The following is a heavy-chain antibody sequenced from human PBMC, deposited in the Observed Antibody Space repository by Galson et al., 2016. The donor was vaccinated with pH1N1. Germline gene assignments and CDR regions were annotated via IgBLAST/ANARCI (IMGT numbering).Heavy chain of an antibody. D-gene: IGHD3-9*01. CDR1: GFTFDSHE. V-gene: IGHV3-48*03. J-gene: IGHJ4*02. CDR3: ARAYYDPLTRFSGAFDY. CDR2: ISSGGNTM. Sequence: SLRLSCAVSGFTFDSHEMNWVRQAPGKGLEWVASISSGGNTMFYADSVKGRFIISSDNAKHSLYLQMNSLRVEDTAVYYCARAYYDPLTRFSGAFDYWGQGTLVTVSS.